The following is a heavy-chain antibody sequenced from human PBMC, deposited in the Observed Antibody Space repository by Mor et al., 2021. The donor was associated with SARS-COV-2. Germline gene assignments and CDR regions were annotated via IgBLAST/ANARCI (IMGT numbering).Heavy chain of an antibody. Sequence: GSTFNTYAMNWVRQAPGQGLEWMGWINSENGYPEYAQGFTGRFVLSLDTSVSTAYLQINSLEADDTAVYYCVRGLGSKSGADVW. CDR3: VRGLGSKSGADV. V-gene: IGHV7-4-1*02. J-gene: IGHJ6*01. CDR1: GSTFNTYA. D-gene: IGHD3-10*01. CDR2: INSENGYP.